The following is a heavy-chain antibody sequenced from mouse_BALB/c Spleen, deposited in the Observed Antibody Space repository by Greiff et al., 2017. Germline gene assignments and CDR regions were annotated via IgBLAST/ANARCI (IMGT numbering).Heavy chain of an antibody. CDR2: ISYSGST. D-gene: IGHD3-1*01. CDR3: ASASSGQTPFAY. CDR1: GYSITSDYA. Sequence: EVKVEESGPGLVKPSQSLSLTCTVTGYSITSDYAWNWIRQFPGNKLEWMGYISYSGSTSYNPSLKSRISITRDTSKNQFFLQLNSVTTEDTATYYCASASSGQTPFAYWGQGTLVTVSA. J-gene: IGHJ3*01. V-gene: IGHV3-2*02.